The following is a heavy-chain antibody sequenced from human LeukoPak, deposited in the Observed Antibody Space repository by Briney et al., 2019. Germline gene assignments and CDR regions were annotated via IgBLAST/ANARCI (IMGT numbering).Heavy chain of an antibody. CDR1: GFTFSDYY. D-gene: IGHD4-17*01. CDR3: ARAESVTENYFDY. V-gene: IGHV3-11*04. Sequence: PGGSLRLSCTAYGFTFSDYYMSWIRQAPRKGLEWVSYISSSGSTIYYADSVKGRFTISRDNAKNSLYLQMNSLRAEDTAVYYCARAESVTENYFDYWGQGTLVTVSS. CDR2: ISSSGSTI. J-gene: IGHJ4*02.